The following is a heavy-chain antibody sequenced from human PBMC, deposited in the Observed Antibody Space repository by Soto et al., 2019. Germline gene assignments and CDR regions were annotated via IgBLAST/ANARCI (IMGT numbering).Heavy chain of an antibody. V-gene: IGHV1-8*02. J-gene: IGHJ5*02. CDR2: MNPNSGNT. Sequence: EASVKVSCKASGYTFTGYYMHWVRQAPGQGLEWMGWMNPNSGNTGYAQKFQGRVTMTRNTSISTAYMELSSLRSEDTAVYYCARARPAVAVAGTFWFDPWGQGTLVTVSS. CDR3: ARARPAVAVAGTFWFDP. D-gene: IGHD6-19*01. CDR1: GYTFTGYY.